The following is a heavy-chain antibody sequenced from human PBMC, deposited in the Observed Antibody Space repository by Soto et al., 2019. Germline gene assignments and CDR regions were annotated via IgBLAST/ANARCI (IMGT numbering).Heavy chain of an antibody. V-gene: IGHV3-23*01. Sequence: GGSLRLSCAASGFTFSSYAMSWVRQAPGKGLEWVSAISGSGGSTYYADSVKGRSTISRDNSKNTLYLQMNSLRAEDTAVYYCAKDLSYYYVRYAFDIWGQGTMVTVSS. J-gene: IGHJ3*02. D-gene: IGHD3-10*02. CDR1: GFTFSSYA. CDR2: ISGSGGST. CDR3: AKDLSYYYVRYAFDI.